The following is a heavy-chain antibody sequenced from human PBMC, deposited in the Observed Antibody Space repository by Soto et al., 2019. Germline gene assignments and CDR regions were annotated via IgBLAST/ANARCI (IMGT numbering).Heavy chain of an antibody. Sequence: SVKVSCKASGGTFSSYAISWVRQAPGQGLEWMGGIIPIFGTANYAQEFQGRVTITADESTSTAYMELSSLRSEDTAVYYCARILGSGSYHPADAFDIWGQGTMVTVSS. J-gene: IGHJ3*02. CDR2: IIPIFGTA. CDR3: ARILGSGSYHPADAFDI. V-gene: IGHV1-69*13. D-gene: IGHD3-10*01. CDR1: GGTFSSYA.